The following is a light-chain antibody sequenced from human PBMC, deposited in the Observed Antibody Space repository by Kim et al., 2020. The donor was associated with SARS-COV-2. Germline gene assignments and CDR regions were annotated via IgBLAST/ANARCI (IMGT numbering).Light chain of an antibody. Sequence: SPGERATLSCRASQSVSSHLAWYQQKPGQTPRLLIYGASTRATGIPARFSGSGSGTDFTLTIGSLQSEDFATYYCQQYNNWPPWTFGQGTKVDIK. CDR1: QSVSSH. CDR2: GAS. CDR3: QQYNNWPPWT. J-gene: IGKJ1*01. V-gene: IGKV3-15*01.